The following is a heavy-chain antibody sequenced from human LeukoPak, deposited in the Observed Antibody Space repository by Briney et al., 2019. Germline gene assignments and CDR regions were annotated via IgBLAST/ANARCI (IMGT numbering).Heavy chain of an antibody. Sequence: GGSLKLSCAASGFTFSGSTMHWVRQASGKGLEWVGRIRSKANSYATAYAASVKGRFTFSRDDSKNTAYLQMNSLRAEDTAVYYCAKGPDCSSTSCYYFDYWGQGTLVTVSS. CDR2: IRSKANSYAT. CDR3: AKGPDCSSTSCYYFDY. J-gene: IGHJ4*02. V-gene: IGHV3-73*01. D-gene: IGHD2-2*01. CDR1: GFTFSGST.